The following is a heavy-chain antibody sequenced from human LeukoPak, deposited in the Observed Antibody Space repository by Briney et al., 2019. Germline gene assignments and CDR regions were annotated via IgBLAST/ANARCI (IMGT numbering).Heavy chain of an antibody. D-gene: IGHD2-21*02. CDR1: GFTFSNYW. CDR2: INPDGRDT. CDR3: TSWGDTTAEYFQR. V-gene: IGHV3-7*01. Sequence: QPGGSLRLSCVASGFTFSNYWMNWVRQAPGKGLEWVAHINPDGRDTYYVDSVKGRFTISRDNAQNSMYLQMNSLRVEDTAVYYCTSWGDTTAEYFQRWGQGTLVTVSS. J-gene: IGHJ1*01.